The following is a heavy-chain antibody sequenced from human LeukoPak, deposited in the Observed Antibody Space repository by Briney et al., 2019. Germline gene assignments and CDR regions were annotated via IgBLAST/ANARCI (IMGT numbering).Heavy chain of an antibody. CDR3: ARTTPSMDV. V-gene: IGHV4-34*01. J-gene: IGHJ6*03. CDR1: GGSFSGYY. CDR2: INHSGRT. D-gene: IGHD1-1*01. Sequence: SETLSLTCAVYGGSFSGYYWSWIRQPPGKGLEWIGEINHSGRTNYNPSLKSRVTISVDTSKNQFSLKLSSVTAADTAVYYCARTTPSMDVWGKGTTVTVSS.